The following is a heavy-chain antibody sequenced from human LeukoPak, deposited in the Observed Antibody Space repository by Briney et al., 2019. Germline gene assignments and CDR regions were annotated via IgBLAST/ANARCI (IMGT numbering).Heavy chain of an antibody. D-gene: IGHD3-9*01. V-gene: IGHV3-23*01. CDR2: LGISGAST. CDR3: ARGGGGNSDFLTTYTGASLSFDY. J-gene: IGHJ4*02. Sequence: PGGSLRLSCVASGFGLTNYAMSWVRQTPGKGLQGVSSLGISGASTLYAGSVKGRFSISRDSSKNTLYLQMNNLRTEDTALYYCARGGGGNSDFLTTYTGASLSFDYWGQGALVTVSS. CDR1: GFGLTNYA.